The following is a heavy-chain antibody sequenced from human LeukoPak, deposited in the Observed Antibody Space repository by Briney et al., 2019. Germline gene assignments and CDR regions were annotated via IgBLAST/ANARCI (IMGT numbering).Heavy chain of an antibody. CDR1: GFTFSNAW. D-gene: IGHD3-10*01. CDR3: TTDHLNNYYGSVPVDY. V-gene: IGHV3-15*01. J-gene: IGHJ4*02. CDR2: IKSKTDGGTT. Sequence: GGSLRLSCAASGFTFSNAWMSWVRQAPGKALEWVGRIKSKTDGGTTDYAAPVKGRFTISRDDSKNTLYLQMNSLKTEDTAVYYCTTDHLNNYYGSVPVDYWGQGTLVTVSS.